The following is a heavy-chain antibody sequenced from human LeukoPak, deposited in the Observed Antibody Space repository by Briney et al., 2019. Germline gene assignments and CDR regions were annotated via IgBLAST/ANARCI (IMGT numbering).Heavy chain of an antibody. CDR3: ARPSSGWLPLEY. CDR2: INPKSGVS. J-gene: IGHJ4*02. CDR1: GYAFTDYY. D-gene: IGHD5-24*01. V-gene: IGHV1-2*02. Sequence: ASVKVSCKTSGYAFTDYYIHWVRQAPGQGLEWVGWINPKSGVSNFAQNFQGRVTVTRDTSISTAYMELSSLKSDDTAVYYCARPSSGWLPLEYWGQGTLVTVSS.